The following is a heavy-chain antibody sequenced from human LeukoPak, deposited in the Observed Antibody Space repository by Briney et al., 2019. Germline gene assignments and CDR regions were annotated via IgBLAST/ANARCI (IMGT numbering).Heavy chain of an antibody. CDR3: ARLGHCSGGSCYFSD. Sequence: SETLSLTCTVSGGSISGYYWIWIRQPPGEGLEWIGYIFYTGNTNYNPFLSSRLTLSVDAPNNQFALTLRSVTAADTAIYYCARLGHCSGGSCYFSDWGLGTLVTVAS. D-gene: IGHD2-15*01. CDR1: GGSISGYY. V-gene: IGHV4-59*08. J-gene: IGHJ4*02. CDR2: IFYTGNT.